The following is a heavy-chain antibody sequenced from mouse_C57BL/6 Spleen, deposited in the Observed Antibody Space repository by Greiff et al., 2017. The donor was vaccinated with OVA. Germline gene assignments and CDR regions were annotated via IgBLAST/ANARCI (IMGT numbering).Heavy chain of an antibody. CDR2: IDPSDSYT. CDR1: GYTFTSYW. V-gene: IGHV1-50*01. J-gene: IGHJ1*03. Sequence: QVQLQQPGAELVKPGASVKLSCKASGYTFTSYWMQWVKQRPGQGLEWIGEIDPSDSYTNYNQKFKGKATLTVDTSSSTAYMQLSSLTSEDSAVYYGARWGYSGYFDVWGTGTTVTVSS. D-gene: IGHD2-3*01. CDR3: ARWGYSGYFDV.